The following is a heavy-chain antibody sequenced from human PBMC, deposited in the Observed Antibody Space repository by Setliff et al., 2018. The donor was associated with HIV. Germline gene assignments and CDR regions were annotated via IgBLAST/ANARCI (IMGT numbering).Heavy chain of an antibody. CDR3: ARGGGFWSGQLDF. CDR2: INHSGIS. V-gene: IGHV4-34*01. CDR1: GGSFSGHY. J-gene: IGHJ4*02. D-gene: IGHD3-3*01. Sequence: SETLSLTCAVYGGSFSGHYWSWIRQPPGKGLEWIGEINHSGISNFNPSLKSRVTIPIDTPRNQFSLKSSSVTAADTAVYYCARGGGFWSGQLDFWGQGTLVTVSS.